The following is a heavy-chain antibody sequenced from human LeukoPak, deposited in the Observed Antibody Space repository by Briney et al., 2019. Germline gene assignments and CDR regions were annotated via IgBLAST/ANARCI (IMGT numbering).Heavy chain of an antibody. CDR3: ATPNECSSTSCSGAYYYGMDV. J-gene: IGHJ6*02. V-gene: IGHV1-2*02. D-gene: IGHD2-2*01. Sequence: ASVKVSCKASGYTFTGYYMHWVRQAPGQGREWMGWINPNSGGTNYAQKFQGRVTMTRDTSISTAYMELSRLRSDDTAVYYCATPNECSSTSCSGAYYYGMDVWGQGTTVTVSS. CDR1: GYTFTGYY. CDR2: INPNSGGT.